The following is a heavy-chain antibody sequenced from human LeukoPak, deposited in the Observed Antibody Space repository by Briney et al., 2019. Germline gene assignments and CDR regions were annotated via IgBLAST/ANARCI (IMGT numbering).Heavy chain of an antibody. D-gene: IGHD5-12*01. CDR1: GYRFTNYW. Sequence: GESLQISCKGSGYRFTNYWIGWVRQMPGKGLEWMGIIYPGDSDTRYSPSFQGQVTMSADKSINTAYLQWNSLKASDTAMYYCASPDIVATIGNYAFDIWGQGTMVTVSS. V-gene: IGHV5-51*01. J-gene: IGHJ3*02. CDR3: ASPDIVATIGNYAFDI. CDR2: IYPGDSDT.